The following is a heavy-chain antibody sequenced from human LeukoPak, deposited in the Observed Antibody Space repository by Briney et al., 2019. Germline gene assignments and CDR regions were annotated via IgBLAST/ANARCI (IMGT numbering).Heavy chain of an antibody. CDR1: GFSFSSYE. V-gene: IGHV3-48*03. CDR2: ISSSGSTI. D-gene: IGHD5-18*01. J-gene: IGHJ4*02. CDR3: ARAGSYSYGVLFDY. Sequence: GGSLRLSCTASGFSFSSYEMNWVRQAPGKGLEWVSYISSSGSTIYYADSVKGRFTISRDNAKNSLYLQMSSLRAEDTAVYYCARAGSYSYGVLFDYWGQGTLVTVSS.